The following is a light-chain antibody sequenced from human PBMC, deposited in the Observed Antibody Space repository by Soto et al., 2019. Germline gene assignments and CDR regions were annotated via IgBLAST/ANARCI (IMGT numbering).Light chain of an antibody. CDR3: QQYNNWPGT. Sequence: ERVMTHPPRTLTVSPGERATLSCRASHSVSSNLAWYQQKFGQAPRLLIYGVSTRATGIPARFSGSGSGTEFTLTISSLQSEDFAVYYCQQYNNWPGTFGQGTKVDI. CDR2: GVS. V-gene: IGKV3-15*01. CDR1: HSVSSN. J-gene: IGKJ1*01.